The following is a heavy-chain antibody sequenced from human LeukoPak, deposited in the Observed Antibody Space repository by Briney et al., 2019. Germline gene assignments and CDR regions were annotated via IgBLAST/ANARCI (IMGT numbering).Heavy chain of an antibody. CDR3: AKDHCSSTSCCYFDY. J-gene: IGHJ4*02. CDR1: GFTFNSYG. V-gene: IGHV3-30*02. D-gene: IGHD2-2*01. CDR2: IRYDGSNK. Sequence: GGSLRLSCAASGFTFNSYGMHWVRQAPGKGLEWVAFIRYDGSNKYYADSVKGRFTISRDNSLYLQMNSLRAEDTAVYYCAKDHCSSTSCCYFDYWGQGTLVTVSS.